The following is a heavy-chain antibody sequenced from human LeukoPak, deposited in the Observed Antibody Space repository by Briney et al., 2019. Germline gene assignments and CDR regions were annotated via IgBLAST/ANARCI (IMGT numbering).Heavy chain of an antibody. CDR2: TYYRSKWYN. J-gene: IGHJ4*02. CDR1: GDSVSSNSAA. Sequence: SRTLSLTCAISGDSVSSNSAAWNWIRQSPWRGLEWLGNTYYRSKWYNDYAVSVKSRITITPDTSTNQFSLQLNSVTPEDTAVYYCAREYYGSGSYYNLDYWGEGTLVTVST. D-gene: IGHD3-10*01. CDR3: AREYYGSGSYYNLDY. V-gene: IGHV6-1*01.